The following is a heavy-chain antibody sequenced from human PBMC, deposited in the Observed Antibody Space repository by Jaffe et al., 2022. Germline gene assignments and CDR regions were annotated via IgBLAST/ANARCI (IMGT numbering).Heavy chain of an antibody. CDR2: IYPGDSDT. CDR1: GYSFTSYW. CDR3: VRSGYYYGSGSYYAPHAFDI. V-gene: IGHV5-51*03. Sequence: EVQLVQSGAEVKKPGESLKISCKGSGYSFTSYWIGWVRQMPGKGLEWMGIIYPGDSDTRYSPSFQGQVTISADKSISTAYLQWSSLKASDTAMYYCVRSGYYYGSGSYYAPHAFDIWGQGTMVTVSS. J-gene: IGHJ3*02. D-gene: IGHD3-10*01.